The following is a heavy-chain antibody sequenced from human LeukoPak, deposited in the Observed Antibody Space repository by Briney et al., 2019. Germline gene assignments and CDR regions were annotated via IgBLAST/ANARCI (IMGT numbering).Heavy chain of an antibody. CDR2: INHSGST. J-gene: IGHJ6*02. CDR3: ARGHFKWLVYYYHGTDV. CDR1: GGSFSGYY. Sequence: PSETLSLTCAVYGGSFSGYYWSWIRQPPGKGLEWIGEINHSGSTNYNPSLKSRVTISVDTSKNQFSLKLSSVTAADTAVYYCARGHFKWLVYYYHGTDVWGQGTTVTVSS. D-gene: IGHD6-19*01. V-gene: IGHV4-34*01.